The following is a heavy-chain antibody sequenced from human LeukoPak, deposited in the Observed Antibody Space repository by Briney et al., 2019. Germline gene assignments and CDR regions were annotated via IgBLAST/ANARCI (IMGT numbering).Heavy chain of an antibody. V-gene: IGHV5-51*01. J-gene: IGHJ4*02. CDR3: ARRASSWEYFDY. CDR2: IYPVDSDT. Sequence: GESLKISCKGSGYSFTSDWIGWVRQMPGKGLEWMGNIYPVDSDTRYSPSFQGQFAISADKSINSAYLQWTSLKASDTAIYYCARRASSWEYFDYWGQGTLVIVSS. CDR1: GYSFTSDW. D-gene: IGHD6-13*01.